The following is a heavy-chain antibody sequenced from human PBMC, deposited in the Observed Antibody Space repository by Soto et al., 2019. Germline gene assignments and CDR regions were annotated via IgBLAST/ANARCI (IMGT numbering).Heavy chain of an antibody. V-gene: IGHV4-59*02. CDR3: ATSFYDILTASWVRGFDY. CDR1: SASVKNLY. D-gene: IGHD3-9*01. CDR2: IYYTGST. Sequence: SRTLALTWSVSSASVKNLYWDWIRKSPGKGLEWIGYIYYTGSTNYNPSLKSRVTIFLDTSKNQFSLKLTSVTAADTSIYYCATSFYDILTASWVRGFDYWGQGTLVTASS. J-gene: IGHJ4*02.